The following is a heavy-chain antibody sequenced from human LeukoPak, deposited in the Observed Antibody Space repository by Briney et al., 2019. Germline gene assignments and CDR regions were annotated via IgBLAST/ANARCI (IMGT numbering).Heavy chain of an antibody. CDR3: ARDHNPFFGAFDM. CDR2: IYYSGST. J-gene: IGHJ3*02. Sequence: SETLSLTCTVSGGSITSGGYYWKWIRQHPGKGLEWIGYIYYSGSTYYNPSLKSRLIMSLDTSKNHFSLKLTSVTAADTAVYFCARDHNPFFGAFDMWGQGTMVTVSS. V-gene: IGHV4-31*03. D-gene: IGHD3-10*01. CDR1: GGSITSGGYY.